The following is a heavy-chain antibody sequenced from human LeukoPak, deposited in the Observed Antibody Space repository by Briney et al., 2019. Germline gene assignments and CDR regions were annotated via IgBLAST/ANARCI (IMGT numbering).Heavy chain of an antibody. V-gene: IGHV3-21*01. CDR1: GFTFSSYS. D-gene: IGHD2-2*01. CDR2: ISSSSSYI. J-gene: IGHJ4*02. Sequence: GGSLRLSCAASGFTFSSYSMNWVRQAPGKGLEWVSSISSSSSYIYYADSVKGRFTISRDNAKNSLYLQMNSLRAEDTAVYYCARDYSFVAGDIVVVPAAITEGFDYWGQGTLVTVSS. CDR3: ARDYSFVAGDIVVVPAAITEGFDY.